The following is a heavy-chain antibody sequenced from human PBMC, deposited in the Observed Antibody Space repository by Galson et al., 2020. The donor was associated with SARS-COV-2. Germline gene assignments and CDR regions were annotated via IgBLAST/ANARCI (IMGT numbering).Heavy chain of an antibody. J-gene: IGHJ4*02. D-gene: IGHD3-10*01. Sequence: QLGESLKISCAGSGFTFSDYWMSWVRQAPGKGLEHVANINRDGSGKYYVESVKGRFTVSRDNAENSLFLQMNSLRAEDTAVYYCTRGVSGYGEAVYWGQGTVVTVSS. CDR1: GFTFSDYW. CDR2: INRDGSGK. CDR3: TRGVSGYGEAVY. V-gene: IGHV3-7*01.